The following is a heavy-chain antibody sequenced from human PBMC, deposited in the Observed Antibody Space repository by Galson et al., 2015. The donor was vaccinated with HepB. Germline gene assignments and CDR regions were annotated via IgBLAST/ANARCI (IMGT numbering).Heavy chain of an antibody. Sequence: SLRLSCAASGFTFSSCGMSWVRQAPGKGLEWVSAISGSGGGTYYADSVRGRFTISRDNSKNTLYLQMSSLRAEDTAVYYCAKDQYNWNSNYFDYWGQGALVTVSS. CDR1: GFTFSSCG. D-gene: IGHD1-7*01. CDR2: ISGSGGGT. J-gene: IGHJ4*02. CDR3: AKDQYNWNSNYFDY. V-gene: IGHV3-23*01.